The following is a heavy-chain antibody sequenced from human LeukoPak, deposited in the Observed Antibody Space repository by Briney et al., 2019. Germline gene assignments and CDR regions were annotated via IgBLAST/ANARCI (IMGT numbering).Heavy chain of an antibody. CDR2: IKQDGSEK. D-gene: IGHD3-10*01. Sequence: QAGGSLRLSCAASGFTLSSYWMSWVRQAPGKGLEWVANIKQDGSEKYYVDSVKGRFTISRDNAKNSLYLQMNSLRVEDTAVYYCARARGVDYWGQGTLVTVSS. CDR3: ARARGVDY. V-gene: IGHV3-7*01. J-gene: IGHJ4*02. CDR1: GFTLSSYW.